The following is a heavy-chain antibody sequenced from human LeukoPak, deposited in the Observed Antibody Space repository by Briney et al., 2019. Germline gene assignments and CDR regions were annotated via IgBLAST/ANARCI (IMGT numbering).Heavy chain of an antibody. D-gene: IGHD5-18*01. CDR2: IYYSGST. J-gene: IGHJ6*03. CDR3: ARTTEGGYTYGYFYYYYMDV. V-gene: IGHV4-59*01. CDR1: GGSISSYY. Sequence: SETLSPTCTVSGGSISSYYWSWIRQPPGKGLEWIGYIYYSGSTNYNPSLKSRVTISVDTSKNQFSLKLTSVTAADTAVYYCARTTEGGYTYGYFYYYYMDVWGKGTTVTISS.